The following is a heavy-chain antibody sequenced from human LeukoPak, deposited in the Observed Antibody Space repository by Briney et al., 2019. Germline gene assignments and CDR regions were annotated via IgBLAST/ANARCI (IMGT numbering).Heavy chain of an antibody. CDR2: IKQDGSEK. D-gene: IGHD2-2*01. Sequence: GGSLRLSCAVSGFSFNTYWMTWVRQAPGKGLEWVANIKQDGSEKYYVDSVKGRFTISRDNAKNSLYLQMNSLRAEDTAVYYCASTIFPFERSSTSCFYYYYMDVWGKGTAVTVSS. CDR1: GFSFNTYW. J-gene: IGHJ6*03. CDR3: ASTIFPFERSSTSCFYYYYMDV. V-gene: IGHV3-7*01.